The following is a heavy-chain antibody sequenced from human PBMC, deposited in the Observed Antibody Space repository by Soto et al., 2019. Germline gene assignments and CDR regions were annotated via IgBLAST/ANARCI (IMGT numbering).Heavy chain of an antibody. CDR2: IVVGSGNT. D-gene: IGHD3-22*01. CDR1: GFTFTSSA. CDR3: AAIPYYYDSSGFDY. V-gene: IGHV1-58*01. Sequence: QMQLVQSGPEVKKPGTSVKVSCKASGFTFTSSAVQWVRQARGQRLEWIGWIVVGSGNTNYAQKFQERVTITRDMSTSTAYMELSSLRSGDTAVYYCAAIPYYYDSSGFDYWGQGTLVTVSS. J-gene: IGHJ4*02.